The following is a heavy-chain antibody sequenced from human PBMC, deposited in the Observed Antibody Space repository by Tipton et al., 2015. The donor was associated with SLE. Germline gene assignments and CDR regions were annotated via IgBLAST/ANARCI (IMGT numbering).Heavy chain of an antibody. V-gene: IGHV4-59*12. CDR2: IYHSGST. CDR1: GGSISSYY. D-gene: IGHD3-10*01. Sequence: TLSLTCTVSGGSISSYYWSWIRQPPGKGLEWIGEIYHSGSTNYNPSLKSRVTISVDTSKNQFSLKLSSVTAADTAVYYCARASRELKRGYYMDVWGKGTTVTVSS. CDR3: ARASRELKRGYYMDV. J-gene: IGHJ6*03.